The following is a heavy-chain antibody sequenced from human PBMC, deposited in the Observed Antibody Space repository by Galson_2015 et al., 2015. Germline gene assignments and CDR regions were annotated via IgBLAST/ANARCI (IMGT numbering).Heavy chain of an antibody. CDR1: GFTFSSYA. CDR3: AKEGDSWNDREQSTWFDL. J-gene: IGHJ5*02. V-gene: IGHV3-23*01. CDR2: ISGGGGST. Sequence: SLRLSCAASGFTFSSYAMNWVRQAPGKGLEWVSAISGGGGSTYYADSVKGRFTISRDNSKDTLYLQLNSLRAEDTALYYCAKEGDSWNDREQSTWFDLWGQGTLVTVSS. D-gene: IGHD1-1*01.